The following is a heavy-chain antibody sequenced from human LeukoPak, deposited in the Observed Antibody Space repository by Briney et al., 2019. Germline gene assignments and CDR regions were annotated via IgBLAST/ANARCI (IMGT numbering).Heavy chain of an antibody. Sequence: GGSLRLSCAASGFTFSSYGMHWVRQAPGKGLEWVAFIRYDGSNKYYADSVKGRFTISRDNSKNTLYLQMNSLRVEDTAVYYCARSARYCSGGSCYGGYCYYMDVWGKGTTVTVSS. D-gene: IGHD2-15*01. J-gene: IGHJ6*03. V-gene: IGHV3-30*02. CDR2: IRYDGSNK. CDR1: GFTFSSYG. CDR3: ARSARYCSGGSCYGGYCYYMDV.